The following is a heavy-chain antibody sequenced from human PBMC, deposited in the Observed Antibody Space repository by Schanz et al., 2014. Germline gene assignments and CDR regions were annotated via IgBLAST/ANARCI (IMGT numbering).Heavy chain of an antibody. J-gene: IGHJ4*02. D-gene: IGHD5-12*01. CDR3: ARKVVATIGGYYDN. V-gene: IGHV3-48*01. CDR1: GFTFSGYS. Sequence: EVQLVESGGGLVQPGGSLRLSCAASGFTFSGYSMNWVRQAPGKGLEWVSYVSRSTPDIYYADSVKGRFTISRDNSKNTVYIQMNSLRAEDTAVYYCARKVVATIGGYYDNWGQGTLVTVSS. CDR2: VSRSTPDI.